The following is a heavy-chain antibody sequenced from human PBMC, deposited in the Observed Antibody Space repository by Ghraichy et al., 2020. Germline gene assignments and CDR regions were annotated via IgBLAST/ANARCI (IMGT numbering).Heavy chain of an antibody. Sequence: GGSLRLSCAVSGFTFRTYAMHWVRQPPGKGLEWVALISYDSTNTYYADSVKGRFTISRDNSENTLYLEVHNVTFEDTAVYYCVRDAVQGYSYGYDLYWHFDLWGRGTLVTVSS. CDR2: ISYDSTNT. D-gene: IGHD5-18*01. CDR3: VRDAVQGYSYGYDLYWHFDL. J-gene: IGHJ2*01. CDR1: GFTFRTYA. V-gene: IGHV3-30*04.